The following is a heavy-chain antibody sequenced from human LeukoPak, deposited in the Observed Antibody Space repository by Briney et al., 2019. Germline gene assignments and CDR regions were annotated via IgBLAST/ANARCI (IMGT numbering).Heavy chain of an antibody. Sequence: GGSLSLSGVASGFTFSNYWMHWVRQPPGKGLVWVSRIYVDGRTTNYADSVKGRFTISRDNAKNTVYLEMNSLSVEDTATYYCIRDFRSADLWGQGTLVTVTS. CDR1: GFTFSNYW. CDR3: IRDFRSADL. CDR2: IYVDGRTT. J-gene: IGHJ5*02. V-gene: IGHV3-74*01.